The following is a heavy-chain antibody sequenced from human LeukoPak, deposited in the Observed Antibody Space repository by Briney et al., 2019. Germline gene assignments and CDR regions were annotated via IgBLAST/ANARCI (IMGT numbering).Heavy chain of an antibody. CDR3: ARVLATDYDFWSGPYYYYYMDV. CDR1: GGTFSSYA. Sequence: SVKVSCKASGGTFSSYAISWVRQAPGQGLEWMGGIIPIFGTANYAQKFQGRVTITADESTSTAYMELRSLRSDDTAVYYCARVLATDYDFWSGPYYYYYMDVWGKGATVTVSS. CDR2: IIPIFGTA. D-gene: IGHD3-3*01. J-gene: IGHJ6*03. V-gene: IGHV1-69*01.